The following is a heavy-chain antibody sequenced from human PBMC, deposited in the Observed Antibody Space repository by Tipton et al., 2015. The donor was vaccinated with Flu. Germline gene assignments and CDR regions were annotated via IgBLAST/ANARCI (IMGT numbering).Heavy chain of an antibody. J-gene: IGHJ4*02. D-gene: IGHD3-22*01. Sequence: TLSLTCTVSGGSLSSFYWTWIRQPAGKGLEWIGRIYTSGITKYNPSLKSRVTMSVDTSKNQFSLSLSSVTAADTAVYYCASGNFYDSSGYFAFWGQGILVTVSS. CDR1: GGSLSSFY. CDR2: IYTSGIT. CDR3: ASGNFYDSSGYFAF. V-gene: IGHV4-4*07.